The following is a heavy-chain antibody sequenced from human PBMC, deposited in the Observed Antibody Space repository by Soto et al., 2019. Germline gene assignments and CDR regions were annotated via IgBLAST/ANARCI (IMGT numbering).Heavy chain of an antibody. D-gene: IGHD5-12*01. CDR3: ARDGGGGYSGPRSDY. CDR2: ISAYNGNT. J-gene: IGHJ4*02. Sequence: ASVKVSCKASGYTFTSYGISWVRQAPGQGLEWTGWISAYNGNTNYAQKLQGRVTMTTDTSTSTAYMELRSLRSDDTAVYYCARDGGGGYSGPRSDYWGQGTLVTVSS. CDR1: GYTFTSYG. V-gene: IGHV1-18*01.